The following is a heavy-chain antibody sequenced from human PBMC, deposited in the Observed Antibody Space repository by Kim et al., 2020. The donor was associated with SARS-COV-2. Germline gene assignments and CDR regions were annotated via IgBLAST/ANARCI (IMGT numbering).Heavy chain of an antibody. CDR1: GNSFSNYY. J-gene: IGHJ6*01. CDR2: INPSDGST. V-gene: IGHV1-46*01. Sequence: ASVKVSCKASGNSFSNYYIYWVRQAPGQGLEWMGIINPSDGSTNYAQKFQDRVTMTRDTSTSTVYMDLSSMRSEDTAVYYCGRERGHCSGGSCYPGYYGM. D-gene: IGHD2-15*01. CDR3: GRERGHCSGGSCYPGYYGM.